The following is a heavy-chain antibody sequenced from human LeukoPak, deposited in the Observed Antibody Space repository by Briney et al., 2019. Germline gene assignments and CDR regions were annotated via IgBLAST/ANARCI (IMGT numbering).Heavy chain of an antibody. V-gene: IGHV3-23*01. D-gene: IGHD6-19*01. Sequence: GGSLRLSCAASGFTFSTYAMSWVRQAPGKGLEWVSAISGSGAGTYYADSVKGRFTISRDNSKNTLYLQMNSPRAEDTAIYYCAKEYGSAWFFDYWGQGTLVTVSS. CDR1: GFTFSTYA. J-gene: IGHJ4*02. CDR3: AKEYGSAWFFDY. CDR2: ISGSGAGT.